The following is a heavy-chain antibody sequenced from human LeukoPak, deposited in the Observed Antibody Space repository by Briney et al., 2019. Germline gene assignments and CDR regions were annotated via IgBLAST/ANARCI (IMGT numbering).Heavy chain of an antibody. D-gene: IGHD6-6*01. CDR3: ARDMYSSSSLMDV. J-gene: IGHJ6*03. V-gene: IGHV3-33*01. CDR2: IWYDGSNK. Sequence: QSGGSLRLSCAASGFTFSSYGMHWVRQAPGKGLEWVAVIWYDGSNKYYADSVKGRFTVSRDNSKNTLYLQMNSLRAEDTAVYYCARDMYSSSSLMDVWGKGTTVTVSS. CDR1: GFTFSSYG.